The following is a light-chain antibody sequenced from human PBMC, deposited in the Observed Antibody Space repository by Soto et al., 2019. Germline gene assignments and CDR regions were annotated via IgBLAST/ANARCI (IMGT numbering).Light chain of an antibody. V-gene: IGKV3-15*01. Sequence: EIVMTQSPATLSVSPGERATLSCRASQSVSSNLAWYQQKPGQAPRLLIYGASSWATGIPVRFSGSGSGTEFTLTISSLQSEDFAVYYCQQYNNWPLTFGQGTRLEIK. CDR1: QSVSSN. CDR2: GAS. J-gene: IGKJ5*01. CDR3: QQYNNWPLT.